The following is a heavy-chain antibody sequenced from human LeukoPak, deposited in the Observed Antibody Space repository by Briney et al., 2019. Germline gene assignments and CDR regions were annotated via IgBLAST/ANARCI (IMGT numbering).Heavy chain of an antibody. Sequence: SVKVSCKASGGTFSSYAISWVREAPGQGLEWMGRIIPILGIANYAQKFQGRVTITEDKSTSTAYMELSSLRSEDTAVYYCARDSSGYYYGFDYWGQGTLVTVSS. CDR3: ARDSSGYYYGFDY. CDR2: IIPILGIA. J-gene: IGHJ4*02. D-gene: IGHD3-22*01. CDR1: GGTFSSYA. V-gene: IGHV1-69*04.